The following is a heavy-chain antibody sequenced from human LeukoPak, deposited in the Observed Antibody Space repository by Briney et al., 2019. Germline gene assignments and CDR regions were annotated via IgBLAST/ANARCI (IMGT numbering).Heavy chain of an antibody. CDR2: IIPFFGTA. CDR3: ARVVPAAERDY. D-gene: IGHD2-2*01. Sequence: ASVKVSCKASGGTFSSYAISWVRQAPGQGLEWMGGIIPFFGTANYAQKFQGRVTITADESTSTAYMELSSLRSDDTAVYYCARVVPAAERDYWGQGTLVTVSS. J-gene: IGHJ4*02. CDR1: GGTFSSYA. V-gene: IGHV1-69*13.